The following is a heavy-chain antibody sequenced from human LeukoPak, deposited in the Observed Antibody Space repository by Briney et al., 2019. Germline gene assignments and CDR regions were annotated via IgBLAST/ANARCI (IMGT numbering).Heavy chain of an antibody. CDR1: VGTFSSYA. CDR2: IIPIFGTA. D-gene: IGHD2-2*01. Sequence: GASVKVSCKASVGTFSSYAISWVRQAPGQGLEWMGGIIPIFGTANYAQKFQGRVTITADESTSTAYMELSSLRSEDTAVYYCAKGVPAAPYYFDYWGQGTLVTVSS. V-gene: IGHV1-69*01. CDR3: AKGVPAAPYYFDY. J-gene: IGHJ4*02.